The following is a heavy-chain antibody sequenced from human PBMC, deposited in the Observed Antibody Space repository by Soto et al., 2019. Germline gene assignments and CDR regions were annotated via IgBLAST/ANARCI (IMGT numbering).Heavy chain of an antibody. CDR3: AREQTVSGKGRFLDS. Sequence: ASVKVSCKSSGYSFSDFFVHWVRQAPGQGLEWVGWIRPVSGAIDYAQRFRGRVTMTWDLSVSTAYMELSSLTSDDTAVYYCAREQTVSGKGRFLDSWGHGTLVTVYS. J-gene: IGHJ5*01. D-gene: IGHD6-19*01. CDR2: IRPVSGAI. V-gene: IGHV1-2*02. CDR1: GYSFSDFF.